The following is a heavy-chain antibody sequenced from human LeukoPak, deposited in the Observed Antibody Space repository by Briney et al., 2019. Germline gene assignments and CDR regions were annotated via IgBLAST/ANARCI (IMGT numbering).Heavy chain of an antibody. CDR3: AKDYRAHPLRPNWLDP. D-gene: IGHD1-26*01. V-gene: IGHV3-NL1*01. CDR1: GFTFSSYG. J-gene: IGHJ5*02. CDR2: IDRSGMT. Sequence: WGSLTLSCSASGFTFSSYGMHWVRQAPGKGLEGVAVIDRSGMTHYPDSVKCRFTMPKDNSKNMLYLQMNSLRVEDTGMYYCAKDYRAHPLRPNWLDPWGQGTLVTVSS.